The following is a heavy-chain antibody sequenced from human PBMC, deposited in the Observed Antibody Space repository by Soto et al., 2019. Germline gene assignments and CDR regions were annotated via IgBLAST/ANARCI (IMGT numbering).Heavy chain of an antibody. Sequence: ASVKVSCKASGDSFFSYYIHWVRQAPGQGLEWMGRFLASGGNTFYAQRFRGRVSMTRDTSSTNTVSLELTSLTSDDTAVYYCARGGATIFGVIDSWGQGTRVTVSS. CDR1: GDSFFSYY. D-gene: IGHD3-3*02. V-gene: IGHV1-46*01. CDR3: ARGGATIFGVIDS. J-gene: IGHJ4*02. CDR2: FLASGGNT.